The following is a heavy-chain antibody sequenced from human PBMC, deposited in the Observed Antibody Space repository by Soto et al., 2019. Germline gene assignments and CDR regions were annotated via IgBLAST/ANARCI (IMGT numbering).Heavy chain of an antibody. D-gene: IGHD5-12*01. CDR3: ARDRGRSETYSGYDWVLDY. CDR1: GYTFTSYY. Sequence: ASVKVSCKESGYTFTSYYMHWVRQAPGQGLEWMGIINPSGGSTSYAQKFQGRVTMTRDTSTSTVYMELSSLRSEDTAVYYCARDRGRSETYSGYDWVLDYWGQGTLVTVSS. J-gene: IGHJ4*02. V-gene: IGHV1-46*03. CDR2: INPSGGST.